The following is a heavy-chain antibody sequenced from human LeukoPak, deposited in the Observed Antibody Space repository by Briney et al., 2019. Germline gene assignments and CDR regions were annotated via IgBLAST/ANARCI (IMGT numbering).Heavy chain of an antibody. CDR3: ARKENVYYYFDY. J-gene: IGHJ4*02. V-gene: IGHV4-59*12. CDR2: IYHSGTT. Sequence: SETLSLTCTVSGGSLSGFYWSWIRQPPGKGLEWIGYIYHSGTTYYNPSLQSRVTMSVDTSKNQFSLKLSSVTAVDTAVYYCARKENVYYYFDYWGQGTLVTVSS. D-gene: IGHD3-10*01. CDR1: GGSLSGFY.